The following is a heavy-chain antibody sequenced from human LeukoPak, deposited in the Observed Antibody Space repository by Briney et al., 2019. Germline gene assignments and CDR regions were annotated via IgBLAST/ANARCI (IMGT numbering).Heavy chain of an antibody. Sequence: HPGPSLRLSCAASGFTFSNYGMHWVRQAPGKGLEWVALIWYDGGNKYYADSVKGRFTISRDNSKNTLYLQMNSLRAEDTAVYYCARAGACYDNYVDVRRFDYWGQGTLVTVSS. CDR3: ARAGACYDNYVDVRRFDY. V-gene: IGHV3-33*01. CDR2: IWYDGGNK. CDR1: GFTFSNYG. J-gene: IGHJ4*02. D-gene: IGHD5-12*01.